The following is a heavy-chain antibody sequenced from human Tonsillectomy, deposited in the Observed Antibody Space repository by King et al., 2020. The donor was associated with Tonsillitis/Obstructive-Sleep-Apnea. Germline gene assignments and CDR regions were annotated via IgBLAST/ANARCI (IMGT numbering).Heavy chain of an antibody. CDR3: ARNAEAAEFSDF. D-gene: IGHD6-13*01. Sequence: VQLVESGGGLVKPGGSLRLSCAASGFTFSDYSMSWIRQAPGKGVEWVSYITSSSSYTNYADSVKGRFTISRDNAKNSLNLQMNGLRAEDTAVYYCARNAEAAEFSDFWGQGTLVSVSS. V-gene: IGHV3-11*06. J-gene: IGHJ4*02. CDR1: GFTFSDYS. CDR2: ITSSSSYT.